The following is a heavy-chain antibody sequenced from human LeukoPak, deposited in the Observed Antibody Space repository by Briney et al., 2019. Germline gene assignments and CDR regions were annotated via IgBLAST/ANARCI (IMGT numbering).Heavy chain of an antibody. D-gene: IGHD3-10*01. CDR3: ARLGAYGSGSYGSLIDY. V-gene: IGHV3-48*04. CDR1: GFTFSSYS. Sequence: GGSLRLSCAASGFTFSSYSMNWVRQAPGKGLEWVSYISSSSSTIYYADSVKGRFTISRDNAKNSLYLQMNSLRAEDTAVYYCARLGAYGSGSYGSLIDYWGQGTLVTVSS. J-gene: IGHJ4*02. CDR2: ISSSSSTI.